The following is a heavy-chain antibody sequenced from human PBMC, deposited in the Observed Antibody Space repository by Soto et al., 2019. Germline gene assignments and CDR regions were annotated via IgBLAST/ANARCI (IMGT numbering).Heavy chain of an antibody. V-gene: IGHV3-53*01. CDR2: IYSGGST. D-gene: IGHD3-22*01. CDR1: GFTFSSND. J-gene: IGHJ3*01. Sequence: EVQLVESGGGLIQPGGSLRLSCAASGFTFSSNDMNWVRQAPGKGLEWVSLIYSGGSTYYADSVKGRLTISRDNSLKTLYLQMSSLRAEDTALYYCATRPLLPGAPWGQGTMVTVSS. CDR3: ATRPLLPGAP.